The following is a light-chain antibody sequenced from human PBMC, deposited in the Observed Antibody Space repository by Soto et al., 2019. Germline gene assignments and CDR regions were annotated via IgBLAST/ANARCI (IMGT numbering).Light chain of an antibody. V-gene: IGLV2-14*01. CDR3: SSYTGSSPLDV. CDR2: EVS. CDR1: SSDVGNYNY. Sequence: QSALTQPASVSGSPGQSITISCTGTSSDVGNYNYVSWYRQHPGKAPKLMIYEVSNRPSGFSNRFSGSKSGNTASLTISGLQAEDEADYYCSSYTGSSPLDVFGTGTKLTVL. J-gene: IGLJ1*01.